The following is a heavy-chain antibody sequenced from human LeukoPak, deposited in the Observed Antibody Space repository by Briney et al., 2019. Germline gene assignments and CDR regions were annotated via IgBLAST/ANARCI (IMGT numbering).Heavy chain of an antibody. Sequence: GGSLSLSCSASGFTFSSYAMHWVRQAPGKGLEYVSAISSNGGSTYYADSVKGRFTISRDNSKNTLYLQMSSLRAEDTAVYYCVKDLYLSGWSSYFDYWGQGTLVTVSS. V-gene: IGHV3-64D*06. D-gene: IGHD6-19*01. CDR3: VKDLYLSGWSSYFDY. CDR2: ISSNGGST. J-gene: IGHJ4*02. CDR1: GFTFSSYA.